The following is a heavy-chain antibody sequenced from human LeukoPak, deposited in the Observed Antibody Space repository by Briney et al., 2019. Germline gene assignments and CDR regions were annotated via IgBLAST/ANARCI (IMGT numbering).Heavy chain of an antibody. Sequence: SETLSLTCTVSGGSISNSYWGWIRQPPGKGLEWIGSIYYSGNTYYNASHKSQVSISIDTSKNQFSLRLTSVTAADTAVYYRARQTGSGLFILPGGQGTLVTVSS. CDR1: GGSISNSY. CDR3: ARQTGSGLFILP. CDR2: IYYSGNT. V-gene: IGHV4-39*01. D-gene: IGHD3/OR15-3a*01. J-gene: IGHJ4*02.